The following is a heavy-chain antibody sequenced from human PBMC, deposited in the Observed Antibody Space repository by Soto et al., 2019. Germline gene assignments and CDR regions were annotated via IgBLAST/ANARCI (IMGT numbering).Heavy chain of an antibody. D-gene: IGHD3-9*01. CDR3: AMGGPGAGYPQMVDYYYGMDV. CDR2: IYYSGST. V-gene: IGHV4-31*03. Sequence: QVQLQESGPGLVKPSQTLSLTCTVSGGSISSGGYYWSWIRQHPVKGLEWIGYIYYSGSTYYNPSLKSRVTLSVDTSKNQFSLKLSSVTAADTAVYYCAMGGPGAGYPQMVDYYYGMDVWGQGTTVTVSS. CDR1: GGSISSGGYY. J-gene: IGHJ6*02.